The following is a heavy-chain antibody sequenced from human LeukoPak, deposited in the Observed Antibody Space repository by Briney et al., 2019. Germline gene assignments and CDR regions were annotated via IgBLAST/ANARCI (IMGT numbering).Heavy chain of an antibody. V-gene: IGHV1-2*02. J-gene: IGHJ4*02. Sequence: ALVKVSCKASGYTFTGYYMHWVRQAPGQGLEWMGWINPNSGGTNYAQKFQGRVTMTRDTSISTAYMELSRLRSDDTAVYYCARGPYCSSTSCEYYFDYWGQGTLVTVSS. CDR3: ARGPYCSSTSCEYYFDY. D-gene: IGHD2-2*01. CDR2: INPNSGGT. CDR1: GYTFTGYY.